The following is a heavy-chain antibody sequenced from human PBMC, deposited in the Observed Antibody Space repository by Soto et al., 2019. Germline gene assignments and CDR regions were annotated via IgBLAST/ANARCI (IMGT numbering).Heavy chain of an antibody. D-gene: IGHD6-19*01. CDR2: VSHDGRNT. CDR1: GLTFSDYA. CDR3: AKGGRQWLVTSDFNY. Sequence: VQLVESGGGVVQPGRSLRLSCAASGLTFSDYAMHWVCQAPGKGLVWVAVVSHDGRNTHYADSVKGRFTITRDSSKNTISLEMTSLRVEDTPVYYCAKGGRQWLVTSDFNYWGQAALVTVSS. V-gene: IGHV3-30*18. J-gene: IGHJ4*02.